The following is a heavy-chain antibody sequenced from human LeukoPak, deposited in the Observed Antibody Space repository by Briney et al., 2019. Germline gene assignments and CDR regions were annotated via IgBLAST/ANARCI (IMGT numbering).Heavy chain of an antibody. CDR3: AREQWLSHFDY. Sequence: GGSLRLSCAASGFTFSSYAMHWVRQASGKGLEWVAVISYDGSNKYYADSVKGRFTISRDNSKNTLYLQMNSLRAEDTAVYYCAREQWLSHFDYWGQGTLVTVSS. CDR1: GFTFSSYA. D-gene: IGHD6-19*01. V-gene: IGHV3-30*04. CDR2: ISYDGSNK. J-gene: IGHJ4*02.